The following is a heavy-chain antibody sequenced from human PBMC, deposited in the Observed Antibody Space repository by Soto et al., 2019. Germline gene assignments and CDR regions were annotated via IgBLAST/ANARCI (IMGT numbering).Heavy chain of an antibody. CDR2: IIPIFNTA. V-gene: IGHV1-69*01. CDR3: AGDRITEPAVFSD. CDR1: GGTFSSYA. Sequence: QVQLVQSGAEVKKPGSSVRVSCKASGGTFSSYAINWVRQAPGQGLEWVGGIIPIFNTANYGPKFQGRVTITVGEPTSTAYMDLSSLRSEDTAVYYCAGDRITEPAVFSDWGQGTLVTVSS. D-gene: IGHD1-20*01. J-gene: IGHJ4*02.